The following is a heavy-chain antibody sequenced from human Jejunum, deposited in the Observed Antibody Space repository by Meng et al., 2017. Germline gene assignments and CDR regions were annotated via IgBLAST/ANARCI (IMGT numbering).Heavy chain of an antibody. CDR3: ARDNDWVVWDY. CDR1: GFPFSTYS. Sequence: VPLGEAGGGLVQPGGSLRLSCAAAGFPFSTYSMHWVRQAPGKGLVWVSQIKPDGNTISYADSVRGRFTISRDNAKSTLYLEMNSLRAEDAAVYYCARDNDWVVWDYWGRGTLVTVSS. CDR2: IKPDGNTI. D-gene: IGHD1-1*01. V-gene: IGHV3-74*01. J-gene: IGHJ4*01.